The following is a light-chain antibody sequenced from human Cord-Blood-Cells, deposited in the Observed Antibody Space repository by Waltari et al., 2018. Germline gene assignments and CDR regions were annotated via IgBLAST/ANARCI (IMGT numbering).Light chain of an antibody. J-gene: IGKJ1*01. CDR2: GAS. Sequence: EIVMTQSPATLSVSPGERATLSCRASQSVSSNLAWYQQKPGQAPRLLIYGASTRATGIPARFSDSGSGTEFTLTISSLQSEDFAVYYCQQYNSLPPWTFGQGTKVESK. V-gene: IGKV3-15*01. CDR1: QSVSSN. CDR3: QQYNSLPPWT.